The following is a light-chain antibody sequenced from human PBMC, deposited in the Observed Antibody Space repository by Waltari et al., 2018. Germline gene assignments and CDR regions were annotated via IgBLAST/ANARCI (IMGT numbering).Light chain of an antibody. Sequence: EIVLTQSPGTLSLSPGERATLPCRASQSVSSTYLAWYQQKPGQAPRLLIYGVSSRATGIPDRFSGSGSGTEFTLTISRLEPEDFAVYYCQQYSSSPWTFGQGTNVEIK. CDR2: GVS. CDR3: QQYSSSPWT. V-gene: IGKV3-20*01. J-gene: IGKJ1*01. CDR1: QSVSSTY.